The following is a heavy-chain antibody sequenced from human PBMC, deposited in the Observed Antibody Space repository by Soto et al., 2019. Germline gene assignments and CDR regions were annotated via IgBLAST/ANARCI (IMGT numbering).Heavy chain of an antibody. CDR1: GGSISSGGYY. CDR3: ARSITMVRGVIIRDYYGMDV. D-gene: IGHD3-10*01. Sequence: SETLSLTCTVSGGSISSGGYYWSWIRQHPGKGLEWIGYIYYSGSTYYNPSLKSRVTISVDTSKNQFSLKLSSVTAADTAVYYCARSITMVRGVIIRDYYGMDVWGQGTTVTVSS. CDR2: IYYSGST. J-gene: IGHJ6*02. V-gene: IGHV4-31*03.